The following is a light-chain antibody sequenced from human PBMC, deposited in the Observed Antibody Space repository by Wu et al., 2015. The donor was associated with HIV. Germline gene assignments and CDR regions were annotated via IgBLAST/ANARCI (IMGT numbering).Light chain of an antibody. J-gene: IGKJ2*01. Sequence: ASVGDRVTISCRASQGIXTYLAWYQQRSGKAPNLLIYAASTLQDGVPSRFSGGGSGTEFTLTINSLQPEDFATYYCQQVTKYPYTFGQGTKVEIK. CDR1: QGIXTY. CDR3: QQVTKYPYT. V-gene: IGKV1-9*01. CDR2: AAS.